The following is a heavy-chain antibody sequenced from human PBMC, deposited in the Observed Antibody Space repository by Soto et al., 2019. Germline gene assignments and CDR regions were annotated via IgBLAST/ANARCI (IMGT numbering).Heavy chain of an antibody. CDR2: ISWDSDTI. CDR1: GFSFGDFP. J-gene: IGHJ4*02. CDR3: AKDFHPSMTLVEFGTWGY. D-gene: IGHD3-9*01. V-gene: IGHV3-9*01. Sequence: QLVESGGGLVQPGGSLRLSCAASGFSFGDFPMHWVRQGPGKGLEWVSGISWDSDTIAYADSVKGRFTVSRDNAKNSLYLQMNSLRIEDTALYYCAKDFHPSMTLVEFGTWGYWGQGAPVTVSS.